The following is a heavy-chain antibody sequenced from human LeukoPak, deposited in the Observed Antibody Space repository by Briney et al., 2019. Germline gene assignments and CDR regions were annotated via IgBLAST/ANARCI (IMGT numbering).Heavy chain of an antibody. CDR3: ARSLIIPTAVTNWLDP. J-gene: IGHJ5*02. Sequence: ASVSVSCKASGYTFTGDYIHWVRQAPGQGLEWMGWIIPNTGGTNYAQKFQGRVTMTRDTSISTAYMELTNLGSDDTAVYFCARSLIIPTAVTNWLDPWGPGTLVTVSS. CDR2: IIPNTGGT. CDR1: GYTFTGDY. V-gene: IGHV1-2*02. D-gene: IGHD6-13*01.